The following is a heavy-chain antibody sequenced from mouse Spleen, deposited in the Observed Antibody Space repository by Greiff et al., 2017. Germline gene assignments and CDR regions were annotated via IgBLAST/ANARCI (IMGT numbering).Heavy chain of an antibody. CDR3: ASSTATATY. D-gene: IGHD1-2*01. J-gene: IGHJ2*01. CDR2: INPYNGGT. CDR1: GYTFTDYY. V-gene: IGHV1-19*01. Sequence: VQLQQSGPVLVKPGASVKMSCKASGYTFTDYYMNWVKQSHGKSLEWIGVINPYNGGTSYNQKFKGKATLTVDKSSSTAYMELNSLTSEDSAVYYCASSTATATYWGQGTTLTVSS.